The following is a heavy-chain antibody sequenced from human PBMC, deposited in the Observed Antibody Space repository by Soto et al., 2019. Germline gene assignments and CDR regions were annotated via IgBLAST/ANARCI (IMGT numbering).Heavy chain of an antibody. D-gene: IGHD3-16*02. CDR1: GFTFGDYA. Sequence: EVQLVESGGGLVQPGRSLRLSCTASGFTFGDYAMSWFRQAPGKGLEWVGFIRSKAYGGTTEYAASVKGRFTISRDDSKSIAYLQMNSLKTEDTAVYYCTREVLSGLGRHPFGGVIALDYWGQGTLVTVSS. CDR3: TREVLSGLGRHPFGGVIALDY. V-gene: IGHV3-49*03. J-gene: IGHJ4*02. CDR2: IRSKAYGGTT.